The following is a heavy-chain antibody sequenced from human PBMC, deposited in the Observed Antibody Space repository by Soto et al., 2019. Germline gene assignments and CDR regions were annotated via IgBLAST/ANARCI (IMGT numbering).Heavy chain of an antibody. J-gene: IGHJ6*03. V-gene: IGHV1-2*04. Sequence: VSVKVSCKASGYTFTGYYMHWVRQAPGQGLEWMGWINPNSGGTNYAQKFQGWVTMTRDTSISTAYMELSRLRSDDTAVYYCARDQGYYYYMDVWGKGTTVTVSS. CDR3: ARDQGYYYYMDV. CDR2: INPNSGGT. CDR1: GYTFTGYY.